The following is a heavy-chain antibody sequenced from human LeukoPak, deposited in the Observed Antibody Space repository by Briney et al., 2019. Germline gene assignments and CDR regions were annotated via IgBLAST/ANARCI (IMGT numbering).Heavy chain of an antibody. CDR3: ARVRPCTTATCYRWFDP. Sequence: ASVKVSRKASGYTFLDYYMHWVRQAPGQGLEWMGWINPNSGGTNYAQKFQGRVTVTRDTSISTVYMDLSGLTSDDTAMYYCARVRPCTTATCYRWFDPWGQGTLVTVSS. CDR1: GYTFLDYY. V-gene: IGHV1-2*02. J-gene: IGHJ5*02. D-gene: IGHD2-2*01. CDR2: INPNSGGT.